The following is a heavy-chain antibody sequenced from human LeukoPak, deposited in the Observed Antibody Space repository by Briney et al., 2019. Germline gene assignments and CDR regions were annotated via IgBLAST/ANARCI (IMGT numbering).Heavy chain of an antibody. CDR1: GGTFSSYA. Sequence: EASVKVSCKASGGTFSSYAISWVRQAPGQGLEWMGRIIPILGIANYAQKFQGRVTITADKSTSTAYMELSSLRSEDTAVYYCASRYYGSGSYYSGPDYYYYGMDVWGQGTTVTVSS. J-gene: IGHJ6*02. CDR3: ASRYYGSGSYYSGPDYYYYGMDV. D-gene: IGHD3-10*01. V-gene: IGHV1-69*04. CDR2: IIPILGIA.